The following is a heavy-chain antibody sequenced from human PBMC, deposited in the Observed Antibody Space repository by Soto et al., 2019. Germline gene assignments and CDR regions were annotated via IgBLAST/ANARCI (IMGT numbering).Heavy chain of an antibody. CDR1: GGPISNYY. J-gene: IGHJ4*02. CDR2: IYNSVST. CDR3: ARARHYDLNGYYPRGRGYYFDH. D-gene: IGHD3-22*01. V-gene: IGHV4-59*01. Sequence: SETLSLTCTVSGGPISNYYWGWIRQPPGKGLEWIGYIYNSVSTSDNPSLKSRVTISVDTSNNQFSLKLSSVTAADTAVYYCARARHYDLNGYYPRGRGYYFDHWGQGALVTVSS.